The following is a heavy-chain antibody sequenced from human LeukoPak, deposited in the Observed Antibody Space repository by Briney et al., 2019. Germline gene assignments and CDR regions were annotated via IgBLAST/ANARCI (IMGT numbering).Heavy chain of an antibody. V-gene: IGHV3-7*03. CDR2: IKQDGSEK. J-gene: IGHJ2*01. D-gene: IGHD3-22*01. Sequence: SGGSLRLSCAASGFTFSSYWMSWVRQAPGKGLEWVANIKQDGSEKYYVDSVKGRFTISRDNAKNSLYLQMNSLRAEDTAVYYCARGVTMIVVVIHDWYFDLWGRGTLVTVSS. CDR3: ARGVTMIVVVIHDWYFDL. CDR1: GFTFSSYW.